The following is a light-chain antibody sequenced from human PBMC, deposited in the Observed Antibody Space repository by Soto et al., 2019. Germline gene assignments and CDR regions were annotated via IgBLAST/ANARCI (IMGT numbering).Light chain of an antibody. CDR3: QQYDRSLFT. CDR2: GAS. CDR1: QSVSSSY. Sequence: EIVLTQSPGTLSLSPGERATLSCRASQSVSSSYLAWYQQKPGQAPRLLIYGASSRAIGIPDRFSGSGSGTDFTLTISRLEPEDFAVYYCQQYDRSLFTFGPGTKGIS. V-gene: IGKV3-20*01. J-gene: IGKJ3*01.